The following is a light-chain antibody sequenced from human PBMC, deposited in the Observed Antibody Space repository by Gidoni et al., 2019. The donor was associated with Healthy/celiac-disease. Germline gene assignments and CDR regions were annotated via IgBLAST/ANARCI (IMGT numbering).Light chain of an antibody. Sequence: YELTQPPSVSVSPGQTASITCSGDKLGDKYACWYQQKPGPSPVLVIYQDSKRPSGIPERFSGSNSGNTATLTISGTQAMDEADYYCQAWDSSTVVFGGGTKLTVL. CDR1: KLGDKY. V-gene: IGLV3-1*01. J-gene: IGLJ2*01. CDR2: QDS. CDR3: QAWDSSTVV.